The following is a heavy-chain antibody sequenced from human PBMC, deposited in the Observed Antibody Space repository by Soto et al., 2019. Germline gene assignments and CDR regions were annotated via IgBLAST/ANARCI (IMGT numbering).Heavy chain of an antibody. CDR2: ISAYNGNT. J-gene: IGHJ5*02. D-gene: IGHD2-2*01. CDR3: ARAPRVVVVPAAKNWFDP. CDR1: GYTFTSYG. Sequence: ASVKVSFKASGYTFTSYGISWVRQAPGQGLEWMGWISAYNGNTNYAQKLQGRVTVTTDTSTSTAYMELRSLRSDDTAVYYCARAPRVVVVPAAKNWFDPWGQGTLVTVSS. V-gene: IGHV1-18*04.